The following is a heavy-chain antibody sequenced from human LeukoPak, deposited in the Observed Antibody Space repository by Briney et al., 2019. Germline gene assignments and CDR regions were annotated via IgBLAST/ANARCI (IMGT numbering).Heavy chain of an antibody. V-gene: IGHV3-66*01. CDR2: IYSGGST. CDR1: EFTVSVNY. Sequence: GGSLRLSCAASEFTVSVNYMSWVRQAPGKGLEWVSFIYSGGSTYYADSVKGRFTISRDSSKNILYLQMNNLRAEDTAVYYCARVAYFDYYFDYWSQGTLVTVSS. J-gene: IGHJ4*02. D-gene: IGHD3-9*01. CDR3: ARVAYFDYYFDY.